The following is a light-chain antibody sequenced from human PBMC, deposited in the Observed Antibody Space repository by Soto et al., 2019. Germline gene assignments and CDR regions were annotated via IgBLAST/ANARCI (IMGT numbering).Light chain of an antibody. V-gene: IGKV3-15*01. CDR2: GAS. Sequence: EIVMTQSPATLSVSPGERVTLSCRASQSVSSNLAWYQQKPGQAPRLLIYGASTRATGIPARFSGGGSETEFTLTISSLQSEDFAVYYCKQNHNWPPRTFGQGTKVEIK. CDR1: QSVSSN. CDR3: KQNHNWPPRT. J-gene: IGKJ1*01.